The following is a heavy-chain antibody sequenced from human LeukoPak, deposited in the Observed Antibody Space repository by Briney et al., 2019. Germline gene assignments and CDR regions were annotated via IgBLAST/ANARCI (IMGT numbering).Heavy chain of an antibody. CDR1: GYTFTGYY. Sequence: ASVKVSCKASGYTFTGYYMHWVRQSPGQGLEWVGIINPNDDNTSYAQKFQGRVTMTRDTSTSTVYMELSSLRSEDTAVYYCARQGDSSSWPRRGFFDYWGQGTLVSVSS. J-gene: IGHJ4*02. CDR2: INPNDDNT. CDR3: ARQGDSSSWPRRGFFDY. D-gene: IGHD6-13*01. V-gene: IGHV1-46*01.